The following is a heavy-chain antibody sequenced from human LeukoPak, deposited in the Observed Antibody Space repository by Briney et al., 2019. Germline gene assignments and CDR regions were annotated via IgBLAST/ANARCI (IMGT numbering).Heavy chain of an antibody. CDR3: AKDTGSSGPFDY. D-gene: IGHD6-19*01. CDR1: GFTFDDYA. J-gene: IGHJ4*02. Sequence: GGSLRLSCAASGFTFDDYAMHWVRQAPGKGLEWVSGISWNSGSIGYADSVKGRFTISRDNAENSLYLQMNSLRAEDTALYYCAKDTGSSGPFDYWGQGTLVTVSS. CDR2: ISWNSGSI. V-gene: IGHV3-9*01.